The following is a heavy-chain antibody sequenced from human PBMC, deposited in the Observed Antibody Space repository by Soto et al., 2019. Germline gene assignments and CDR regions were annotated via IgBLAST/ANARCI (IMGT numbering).Heavy chain of an antibody. V-gene: IGHV3-64*01. CDR1: GFTFSSYA. CDR3: ARGPYYYYYYYMDV. Sequence: GGSLRLSCAASGFTFSSYAMHWVRQAPGKGLEYVSAISSNGGSTYYANSVKGRFTISRDNSKNTLYLQMGSLRAEDMAVYYCARGPYYYYYYYMDVWGKGTTVTVSS. CDR2: ISSNGGST. J-gene: IGHJ6*03.